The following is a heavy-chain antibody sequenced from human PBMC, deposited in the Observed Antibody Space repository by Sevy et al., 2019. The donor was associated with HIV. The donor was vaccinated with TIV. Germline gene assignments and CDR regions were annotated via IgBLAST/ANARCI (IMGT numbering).Heavy chain of an antibody. CDR2: IKSKTDGGTT. J-gene: IGHJ6*03. CDR1: GFTFSNAW. V-gene: IGHV3-15*01. Sequence: LGGSLRLSCAASGFTFSNAWMSWVRQAPGKGLEWVGRIKSKTDGGTTDYAAPVKGRFTISRDDSKNTLYLQMNSLKTEDTAVYYCTTDLSWYYSGSGTNRLRRPGRYYMDVWGKGTTVTVSS. CDR3: TTDLSWYYSGSGTNRLRRPGRYYMDV. D-gene: IGHD3-10*01.